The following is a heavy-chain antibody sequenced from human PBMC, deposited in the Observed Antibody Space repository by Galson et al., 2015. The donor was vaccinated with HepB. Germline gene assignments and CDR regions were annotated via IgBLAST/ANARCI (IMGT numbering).Heavy chain of an antibody. CDR3: ARVTEEAARPYGDYMDV. V-gene: IGHV3-48*02. D-gene: IGHD6-6*01. CDR2: ITASGTAM. Sequence: SLRLSCAASGFTFSSYSTNWVRQAPGRGLEWISYITASGTAMDYADSVKGRFTIARDNAQNSVSLEMNGLRDEDTAVYYCARVTEEAARPYGDYMDVWGKGTTVTVSS. CDR1: GFTFSSYS. J-gene: IGHJ6*03.